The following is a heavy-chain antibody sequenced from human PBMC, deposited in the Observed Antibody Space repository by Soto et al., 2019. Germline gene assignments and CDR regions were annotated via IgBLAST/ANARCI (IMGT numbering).Heavy chain of an antibody. CDR3: ASYWPSYYDSVSYRINFNLFDP. CDR1: GYTFTSYY. CDR2: INPSDGST. J-gene: IGHJ5*02. D-gene: IGHD3-10*01. Sequence: QVQLVQSGAEVEKPGASVKASCKASGYTFTSYYMHWGRQAPGQGLEWVGIINPSDGSTNYAEKFPGRGTMTEDTSTRTFIMEHLSLSSAAPAVYYCASYWPSYYDSVSYRINFNLFDPWGQGPLVTVSS. V-gene: IGHV1-46*01.